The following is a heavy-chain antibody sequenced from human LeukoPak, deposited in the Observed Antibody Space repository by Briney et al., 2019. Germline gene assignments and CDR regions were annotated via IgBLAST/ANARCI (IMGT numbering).Heavy chain of an antibody. V-gene: IGHV3-23*01. Sequence: GGSLRLSCAASGFTFSIYAMSWVRQAPGKGLEWVSAISGSGGTAYYADSVKGRFTISRDNSKNTLYLQMNSLRAEDTAVYYCARELMTTGNTKADPNYWGQGTLVTVSS. J-gene: IGHJ4*02. CDR3: ARELMTTGNTKADPNY. D-gene: IGHD1-1*01. CDR2: ISGSGGTA. CDR1: GFTFSIYA.